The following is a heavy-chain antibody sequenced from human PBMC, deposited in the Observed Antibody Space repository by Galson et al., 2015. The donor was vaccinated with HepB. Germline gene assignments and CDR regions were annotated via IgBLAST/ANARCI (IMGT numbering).Heavy chain of an antibody. J-gene: IGHJ4*02. CDR2: MNPNSGNT. V-gene: IGHV1-8*01. CDR1: GYTFTSYD. Sequence: SVKVSCKASGYTFTSYDINWVRQATGQGLEWMGWMNPNSGNTGYAQKFQGRVTMTRNTSISTAYMELSSLRSEDTAVYYCARGFRRFVTIFGVDHRLFDYWGQGTLVTVSS. D-gene: IGHD3-3*01. CDR3: ARGFRRFVTIFGVDHRLFDY.